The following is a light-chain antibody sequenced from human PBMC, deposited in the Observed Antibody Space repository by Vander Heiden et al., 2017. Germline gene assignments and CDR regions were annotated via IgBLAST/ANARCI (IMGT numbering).Light chain of an antibody. CDR3: QQYGSSPRL. V-gene: IGKV3-20*01. J-gene: IGKJ4*01. CDR2: GAA. Sequence: EIVLTPSPGTLSLSPGERATLSCRASQSVSSSYLAWYQQKPGQAPRILIYGAASRATGIPDRFSGSGSGTDFTLTISRLEPEDFAVYYCQQYGSSPRLFGGGTKVEIK. CDR1: QSVSSSY.